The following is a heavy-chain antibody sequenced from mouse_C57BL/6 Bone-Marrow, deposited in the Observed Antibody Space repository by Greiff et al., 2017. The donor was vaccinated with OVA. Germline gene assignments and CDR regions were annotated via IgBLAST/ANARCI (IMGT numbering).Heavy chain of an antibody. CDR3: AADYDYEYWYFDV. D-gene: IGHD2-4*01. CDR2: IRLKSDNYAT. CDR1: GFTFSNYW. J-gene: IGHJ1*03. Sequence: EVMLVESGGGLVQPGGSMKLSCVASGFTFSNYWMNWVRQSPEKGLEWVAQIRLKSDNYATHYAESVKGRFTISRDDSKSSVYLQMNNLRAADTGIYYCAADYDYEYWYFDVWGTGTTVTVSS. V-gene: IGHV6-3*01.